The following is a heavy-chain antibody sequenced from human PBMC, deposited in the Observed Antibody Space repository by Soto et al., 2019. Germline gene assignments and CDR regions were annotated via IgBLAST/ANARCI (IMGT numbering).Heavy chain of an antibody. CDR1: GYSFTSYW. D-gene: IGHD2-15*01. CDR3: ASRHCSGGSCFNAAAFDI. CDR2: IDPSDSYT. Sequence: GESLKISCKGSGYSFTSYWISWVRQMPGKGLEWMGRIDPSDSYTNYSPSFQGHVTISADKSISTAYLRWSSLKASDTAMYYCASRHCSGGSCFNAAAFDIWGQGTMVTVSS. V-gene: IGHV5-10-1*01. J-gene: IGHJ3*02.